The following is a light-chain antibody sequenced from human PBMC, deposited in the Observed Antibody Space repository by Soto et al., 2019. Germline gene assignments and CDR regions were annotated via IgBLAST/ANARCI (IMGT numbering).Light chain of an antibody. CDR1: SGDVGGYNY. J-gene: IGLJ1*01. CDR2: DVS. V-gene: IGLV2-14*01. Sequence: QSVLTQPASVSGSPGQSITISCTGTSGDVGGYNYVSWYQQHPGKAPKLMIYDVSNRPSGVSNRFSGSESGNTASLTISGLQAEDEADYYCSSYTSSSTLVFGTGTKVTVL. CDR3: SSYTSSSTLV.